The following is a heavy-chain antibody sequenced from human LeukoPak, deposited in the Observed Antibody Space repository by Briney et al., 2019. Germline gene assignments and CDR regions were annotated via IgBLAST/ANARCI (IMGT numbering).Heavy chain of an antibody. CDR3: ARGLTFDSSGYYSSGAFDI. Sequence: PSETLSLTCAVYGGSFSGYYWSWIRQPPEKGLEWIGEINHSGSTNYNPSLKSRVTILVDTSKNQFSLKLSSVTAADTAVYYCARGLTFDSSGYYSSGAFDIWGQGTMVTVSS. CDR1: GGSFSGYY. CDR2: INHSGST. J-gene: IGHJ3*02. D-gene: IGHD3-22*01. V-gene: IGHV4-34*01.